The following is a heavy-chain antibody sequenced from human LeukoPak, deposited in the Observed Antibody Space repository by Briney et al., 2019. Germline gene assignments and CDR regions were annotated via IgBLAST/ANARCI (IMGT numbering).Heavy chain of an antibody. D-gene: IGHD6-19*01. CDR1: GYTLTELS. J-gene: IGHJ5*02. Sequence: ASVKVSCKVSGYTLTELSMHWVRQAPGQGLEWMGGFDPEDGETIYAQKFQSRVTMTEDTSTDTAYMELSSLRSEDTAVYYCATGLRPWWSSGWTGVYNWFDPWGQGTLVTVSS. CDR3: ATGLRPWWSSGWTGVYNWFDP. CDR2: FDPEDGET. V-gene: IGHV1-24*01.